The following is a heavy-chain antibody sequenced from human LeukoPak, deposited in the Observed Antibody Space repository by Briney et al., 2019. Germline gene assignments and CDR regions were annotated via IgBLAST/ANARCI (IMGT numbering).Heavy chain of an antibody. Sequence: PGGSLRLSCAASGFTFSSFWMHWVRQAPGKGLVWVSRIRRDGIETNYADSVKGRFIISRDNAKNTLYLQMNSLRAEDTAMYYCARDWVGGSGSLDWWGQGTLVTVSS. D-gene: IGHD3-10*01. J-gene: IGHJ4*02. CDR3: ARDWVGGSGSLDW. CDR1: GFTFSSFW. V-gene: IGHV3-74*01. CDR2: IRRDGIET.